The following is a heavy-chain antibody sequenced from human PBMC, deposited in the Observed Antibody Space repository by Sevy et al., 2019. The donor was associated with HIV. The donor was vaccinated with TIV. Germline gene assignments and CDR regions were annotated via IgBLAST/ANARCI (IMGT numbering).Heavy chain of an antibody. D-gene: IGHD6-13*01. J-gene: IGHJ3*02. CDR3: ARGPGRISAADRDI. Sequence: GGSLRLSCAASGFTLSSYSMNWVRQAPGKGLEWVSYISSSSSYIYYADSVKGRFTISRDNAKNSLYLQMNSLGAEDTAVYHCARGPGRISAADRDIWGQGTMVTVSS. V-gene: IGHV3-21*01. CDR2: ISSSSSYI. CDR1: GFTLSSYS.